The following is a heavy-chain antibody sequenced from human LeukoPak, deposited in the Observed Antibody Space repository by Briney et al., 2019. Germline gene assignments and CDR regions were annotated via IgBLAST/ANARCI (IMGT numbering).Heavy chain of an antibody. J-gene: IGHJ6*02. Sequence: SETLSLTCTVSGGSNRSDDYYWSWIRQPPGKGLEWIGYIFYTGNTHYNPSLQSRVTFSVDTSKNQFSLKLSSVTAADTAVYFCATVAVVAATNYYYYATDVWGQGTTVTVSS. CDR1: GGSNRSDDYY. V-gene: IGHV4-30-4*01. D-gene: IGHD2-15*01. CDR3: ATVAVVAATNYYYYATDV. CDR2: IFYTGNT.